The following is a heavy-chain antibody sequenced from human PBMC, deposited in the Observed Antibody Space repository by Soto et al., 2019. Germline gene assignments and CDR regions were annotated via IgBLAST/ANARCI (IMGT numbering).Heavy chain of an antibody. CDR3: ASSDYYYYYMDV. CDR2: IFYSGTT. CDR1: GDSVNSGRYY. Sequence: SETLSLTCTVSGDSVNSGRYYWHWIRQHPGKGLEWIGYIFYSGTTYYNPSLKSRVTISVDTSKNQFSLKLSSVTAADTAVYYCASSDYYYYYMDVWGKGTTVTVSS. J-gene: IGHJ6*03. V-gene: IGHV4-31*03.